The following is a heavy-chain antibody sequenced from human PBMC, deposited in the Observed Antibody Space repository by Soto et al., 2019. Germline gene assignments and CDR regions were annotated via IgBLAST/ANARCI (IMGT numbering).Heavy chain of an antibody. J-gene: IGHJ4*02. Sequence: SETLSLTCTVSGGSISSGDYYWSWIRQPPGKGLEWIGYIYYSGSTYYNPSLKSRVTISVDTSKNQFSLKLSSVTAADTAVYYCASNIHSSGYYLGPLDYWGQGTLVTVSS. CDR1: GGSISSGDYY. V-gene: IGHV4-30-4*01. CDR3: ASNIHSSGYYLGPLDY. D-gene: IGHD3-22*01. CDR2: IYYSGST.